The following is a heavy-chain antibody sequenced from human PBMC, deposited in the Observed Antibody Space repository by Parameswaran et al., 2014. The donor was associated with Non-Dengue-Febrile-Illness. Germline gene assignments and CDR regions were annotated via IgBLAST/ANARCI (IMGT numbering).Heavy chain of an antibody. CDR1: GLTFDDYT. D-gene: IGHD6-19*01. V-gene: IGHV3-43*01. CDR2: ISWDGSTA. J-gene: IGHJ4*02. Sequence: GGSLRLSCAASGLTFDDYTMHWVRQPPGKGLEWVSLISWDGSTADYADSVKGRFTISRDNSKNFLYLQMNSLRTEDTALYYCAKGRFSSGWNGDYYFDRWGLGTLVTVSS. CDR3: AKGRFSSGWNGDYYFDR.